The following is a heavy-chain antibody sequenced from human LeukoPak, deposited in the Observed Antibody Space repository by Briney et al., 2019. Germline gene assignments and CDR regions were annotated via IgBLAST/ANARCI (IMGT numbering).Heavy chain of an antibody. J-gene: IGHJ1*01. V-gene: IGHV3-11*01. CDR3: ARTDWDDIGYCSGGSCLAEYFQH. CDR2: ISSSGSTI. CDR1: GFTFSDYY. Sequence: PGGSLRLSCAASGFTFSDYYMSWIRQAPGKGLEWVSYISSSGSTIYYADSVKGRFTISRDNAKNSLYLQMNSLRAEDTAVYYCARTDWDDIGYCSGGSCLAEYFQHWGQGTLVTVSS. D-gene: IGHD2-15*01.